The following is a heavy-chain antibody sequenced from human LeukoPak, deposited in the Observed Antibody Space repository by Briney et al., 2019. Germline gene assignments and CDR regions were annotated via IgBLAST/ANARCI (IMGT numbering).Heavy chain of an antibody. D-gene: IGHD3-16*01. J-gene: IGHJ6*03. CDR3: ARGRGSGDLPYYYMDV. Sequence: ASVKVSCKASGYTFTGYYMHWVRQATGQGLEWMGWMNPNSGNTGYAQKFQGRVTMTRNTSISTAYMELSSLRSEDTAVYYCARGRGSGDLPYYYMDVWGKGTTVTISS. CDR1: GYTFTGYY. CDR2: MNPNSGNT. V-gene: IGHV1-8*02.